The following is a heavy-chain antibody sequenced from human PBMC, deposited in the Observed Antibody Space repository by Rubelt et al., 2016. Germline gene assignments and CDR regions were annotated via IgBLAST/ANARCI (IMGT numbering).Heavy chain of an antibody. CDR2: IYYDGSNK. J-gene: IGHJ2*01. CDR1: RNYG. Sequence: RNYGMHWVRQAPGKGLEWVALIYYDGSNKYCADSVKGRFTISRDNSKNTLYLQMNSPRAEDTAVYYCAGVRSGSYGYWYFDLWGRGTLVTVSS. CDR3: AGVRSGSYGYWYFDL. D-gene: IGHD1-26*01. V-gene: IGHV3-33*01.